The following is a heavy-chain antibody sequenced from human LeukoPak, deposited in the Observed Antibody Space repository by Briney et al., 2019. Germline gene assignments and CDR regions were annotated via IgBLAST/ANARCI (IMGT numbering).Heavy chain of an antibody. J-gene: IGHJ4*02. V-gene: IGHV1-69*05. CDR1: GGTFSSYA. CDR2: IIPIFGTA. D-gene: IGHD4-17*01. CDR3: AAIHVYGDSEFDY. Sequence: SVKVSCKASGGTFSSYAISWVRQAPGQGLEWMGGIIPIFGTANYAQKFQGRVTITTDESTSTAYMELSSLRSEDTAVYYCAAIHVYGDSEFDYWGQGTLVTVSS.